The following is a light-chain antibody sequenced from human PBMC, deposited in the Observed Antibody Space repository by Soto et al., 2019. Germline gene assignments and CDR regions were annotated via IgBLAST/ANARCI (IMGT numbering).Light chain of an antibody. V-gene: IGKV1-8*01. CDR3: QQYYSYPHT. CDR1: QGISSY. CDR2: AAS. J-gene: IGKJ4*01. Sequence: AIRMTQSPSSFSASTGDRVTITCRASQGISSYLAWYQQKPGKAPKLLIYAASTLQSGVPSRFSGSGSGTDFTLTISCLQSEDFATYYYQQYYSYPHTFGGGTKVEIK.